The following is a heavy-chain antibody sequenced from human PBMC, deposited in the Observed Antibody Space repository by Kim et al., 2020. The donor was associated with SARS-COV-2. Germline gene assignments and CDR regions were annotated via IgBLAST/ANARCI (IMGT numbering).Heavy chain of an antibody. D-gene: IGHD2-21*01. J-gene: IGHJ2*01. V-gene: IGHV1-69*04. CDR3: GGDIVVEVAANGSWDFDV. CDR1: GGTFSSSA. CDR2: IIPILGVQ. Sequence: SVKVSCKASGGTFSSSAITWLGRAPGKGLDWMGRIIPILGVQNNAQKFQGGVTITAAKSTTPPSMELSSLRSTDTAEYYCGGDIVVEVAANGSWDFDVW.